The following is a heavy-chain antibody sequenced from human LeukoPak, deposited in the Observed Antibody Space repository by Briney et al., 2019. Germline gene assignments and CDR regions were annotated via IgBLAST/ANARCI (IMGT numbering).Heavy chain of an antibody. CDR3: ARGVPIVATAQFDC. D-gene: IGHD5-12*01. J-gene: IGHJ4*02. CDR2: ICYSGST. Sequence: SETLSLTCTVSGGSISSSSYYWGWIRQPPGKGLEWIGSICYSGSTYYNPSLKSRVTISVDKSKNQFSLKLSSVTAADTAVYYCARGVPIVATAQFDCWDQGTLVTVSS. CDR1: GGSISSSSYY. V-gene: IGHV4-39*07.